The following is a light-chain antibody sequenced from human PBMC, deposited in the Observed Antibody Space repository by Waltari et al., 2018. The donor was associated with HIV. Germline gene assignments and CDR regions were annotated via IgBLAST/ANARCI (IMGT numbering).Light chain of an antibody. Sequence: QSALTQPPSVSGSPGQSVTISRTGTSGDGRGYNYVSWYQHHPGKAPKLIFYDGTRGPSGVPDRFSGSQSGHTASLAIPGLQADDEADYYCCSYAGSYTLVFGGGTKLTVL. CDR2: DGT. CDR3: CSYAGSYTLV. V-gene: IGLV2-11*01. J-gene: IGLJ2*01. CDR1: SGDGRGYNY.